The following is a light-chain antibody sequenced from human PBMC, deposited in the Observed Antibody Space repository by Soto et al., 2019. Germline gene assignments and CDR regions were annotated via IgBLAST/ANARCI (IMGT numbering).Light chain of an antibody. V-gene: IGKV3-15*01. J-gene: IGKJ4*01. CDR2: GAS. Sequence: EIVMTQSPATLSVSPGERATLSCRASQSVSSNLAWYQQKPGQAPRLLIYGASPRATGIPARFSGSGSGTEVTLTISSLQSEDFAVYYCQQYNNWPRAFGGGTKVEIK. CDR3: QQYNNWPRA. CDR1: QSVSSN.